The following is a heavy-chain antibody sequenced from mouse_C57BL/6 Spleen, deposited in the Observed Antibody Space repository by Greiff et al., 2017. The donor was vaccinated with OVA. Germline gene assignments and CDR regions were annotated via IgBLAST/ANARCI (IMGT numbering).Heavy chain of an antibody. CDR2: IDPEDGDT. CDR3: TTLRISMDY. Sequence: VQLQQSGAELVRPGASVKLSCTASGFNIKDYYMHWVKQRPEQGLEWIGRIDPEDGDTEYAPKFQGKATMTADTSSNPAYLQLSSLTSDDTADYYCTTLRISMDYWGQGTSVTVSS. J-gene: IGHJ4*01. V-gene: IGHV14-1*01. CDR1: GFNIKDYY.